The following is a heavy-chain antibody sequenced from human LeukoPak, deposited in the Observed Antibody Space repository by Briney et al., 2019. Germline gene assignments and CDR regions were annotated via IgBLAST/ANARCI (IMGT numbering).Heavy chain of an antibody. Sequence: GASVKVSCKASGYTFTGYYMRWVRQAPGQGLEWMGWINPNSGGTNYAQKFQGRVTMTRDTSISTAYMELSRLRSDDTAVYYCARDQENYVWGSYRPWGYFDYWGQGTLVTVSS. D-gene: IGHD3-16*02. CDR2: INPNSGGT. CDR1: GYTFTGYY. V-gene: IGHV1-2*02. J-gene: IGHJ4*02. CDR3: ARDQENYVWGSYRPWGYFDY.